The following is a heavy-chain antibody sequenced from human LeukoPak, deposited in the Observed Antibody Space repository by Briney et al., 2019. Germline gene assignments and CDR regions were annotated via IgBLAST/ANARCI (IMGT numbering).Heavy chain of an antibody. D-gene: IGHD6-19*01. CDR1: GGSISSYY. J-gene: IGHJ4*02. Sequence: SETLSLTCTVSGGSISSYYWSWVRQPAGRGLEWIGRIYFSGSTNYNPSLKSRVTMSVDTSKNQFSLKLSSVTAADTAVYYCARSGYSSGPDYWGQGTLVTVSS. V-gene: IGHV4-4*07. CDR2: IYFSGST. CDR3: ARSGYSSGPDY.